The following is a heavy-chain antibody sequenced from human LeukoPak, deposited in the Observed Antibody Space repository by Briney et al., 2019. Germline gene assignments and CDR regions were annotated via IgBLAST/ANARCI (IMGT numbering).Heavy chain of an antibody. V-gene: IGHV4-30-4*08. J-gene: IGHJ4*02. CDR2: IYYSGST. Sequence: SETLSLTCTVSGGSISSGDYYWSWIRQPPGKGLEWIGYIYYSGSTYYNPSLKSRVTISVDTSKNQFSLKLSSVTAADTAVYYCARDGEDIVVVPAAIWGQGTLVTVSS. CDR1: GGSISSGDYY. D-gene: IGHD2-2*01. CDR3: ARDGEDIVVVPAAI.